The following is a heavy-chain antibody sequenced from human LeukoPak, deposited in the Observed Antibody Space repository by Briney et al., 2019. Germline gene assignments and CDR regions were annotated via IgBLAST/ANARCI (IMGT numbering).Heavy chain of an antibody. CDR3: TRDRPTGASRLFVVQ. Sequence: GGSQRLSCAASGFTFSSYAMTWVRQAPGKGLEWVSSMSSGSRYIYYADSVRGRFTISRDNAKNSLYLLMNSLRAEDTAVYYCTRDRPTGASRLFVVQWGQGTLVSVSS. D-gene: IGHD3-3*01. CDR2: MSSGSRYI. CDR1: GFTFSSYA. V-gene: IGHV3-21*01. J-gene: IGHJ4*02.